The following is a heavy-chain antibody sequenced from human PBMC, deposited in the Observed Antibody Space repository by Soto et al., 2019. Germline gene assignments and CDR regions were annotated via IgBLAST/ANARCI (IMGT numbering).Heavy chain of an antibody. CDR3: ARVIDYFLAPDY. J-gene: IGHJ4*02. V-gene: IGHV4-30-4*01. Sequence: LSLTCTVSGGSISSGDYYWSWIRQPPGKGLEWIGYIYYSGSTYYNPSLKSRVTISVDTSKNQFSLKLSSVTAADTAVYYCARVIDYFLAPDYWGQGTLVTVSS. D-gene: IGHD3-3*01. CDR2: IYYSGST. CDR1: GGSISSGDYY.